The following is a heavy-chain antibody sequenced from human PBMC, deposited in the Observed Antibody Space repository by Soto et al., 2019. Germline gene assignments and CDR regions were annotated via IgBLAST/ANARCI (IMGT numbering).Heavy chain of an antibody. CDR1: GGSISSHY. J-gene: IGHJ2*01. D-gene: IGHD6-13*01. V-gene: IGHV4-59*08. CDR3: ARPRGIAPAVWYFDL. Sequence: QVQLQESGPGLVKPSETLSLTCTVSGGSISSHYWSWIRQPPGRGLEWIGFIYYSGITDSNPSLKSRVTISLDTSKNKLSLRLSSVTAADTAVYYCARPRGIAPAVWYFDLWGRGTLVTVSS. CDR2: IYYSGIT.